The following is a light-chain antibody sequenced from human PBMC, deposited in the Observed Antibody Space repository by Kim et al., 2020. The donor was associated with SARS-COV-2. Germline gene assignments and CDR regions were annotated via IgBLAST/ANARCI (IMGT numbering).Light chain of an antibody. CDR3: SSYTSSSTLG. CDR1: SSDVGGYNY. V-gene: IGLV2-14*03. Sequence: QSALTQPASVSGSPGQSITISCTGTSSDVGGYNYVSWYQQYPGKAPKLMIYDVRNRPSGVSNRFFGSKSANTASLTISGLQAEDEADYYCSSYTSSSTLGFGGGTQLTVL. J-gene: IGLJ2*01. CDR2: DVR.